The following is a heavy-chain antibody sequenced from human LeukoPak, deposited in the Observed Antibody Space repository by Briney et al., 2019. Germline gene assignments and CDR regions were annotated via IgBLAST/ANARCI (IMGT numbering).Heavy chain of an antibody. CDR2: ISYDGSNK. CDR1: GFTFSDYW. J-gene: IGHJ4*02. Sequence: PGGSLRLSCAASGFTFSDYWMSWVRQAPGKGLEWVAVISYDGSNKYYADSVKGRFTISRDNSKNTLYLQMNSLRAEDTAVYYCARVATLLRYFDLIDYWGQGTLVAVSS. V-gene: IGHV3-30-3*01. D-gene: IGHD3-9*01. CDR3: ARVATLLRYFDLIDY.